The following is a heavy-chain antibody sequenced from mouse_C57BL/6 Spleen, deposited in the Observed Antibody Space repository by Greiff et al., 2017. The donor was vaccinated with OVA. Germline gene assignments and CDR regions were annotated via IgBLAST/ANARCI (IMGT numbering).Heavy chain of an antibody. CDR3: ARSYYSNYDYAMDY. D-gene: IGHD2-5*01. J-gene: IGHJ4*01. CDR2: IHPNSGST. CDR1: GYTFTSYW. V-gene: IGHV1-64*01. Sequence: QVQLQQSGAELVKPGASVKLSCKASGYTFTSYWMHWVKQRPGQGLEWIGMIHPNSGSTNYNEKFKSKATLTVDKSSSTAYMQLSSLTSEDSAVYYCARSYYSNYDYAMDYWGQGTSVTVSS.